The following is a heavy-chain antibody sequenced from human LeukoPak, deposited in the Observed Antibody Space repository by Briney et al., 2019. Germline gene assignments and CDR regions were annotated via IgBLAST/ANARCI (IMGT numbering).Heavy chain of an antibody. V-gene: IGHV3-9*03. D-gene: IGHD6-13*01. J-gene: IGHJ3*02. Sequence: GRSLRLSCAASGFTFDDYAMHWVRQAPGKGLEWVSGISWNSGSIGYADSVKGRFTISRDNAKNSLYLQMNSLRAEDMALYYCAKSSSSWSGDAFDIWGQGTMVTVSS. CDR1: GFTFDDYA. CDR3: AKSSSSWSGDAFDI. CDR2: ISWNSGSI.